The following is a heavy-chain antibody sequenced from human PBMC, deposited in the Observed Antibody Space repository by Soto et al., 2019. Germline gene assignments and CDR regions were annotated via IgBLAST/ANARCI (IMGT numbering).Heavy chain of an antibody. CDR1: GFTVSSYS. J-gene: IGHJ6*02. CDR3: ARDKLHIVATISYYYGMHV. V-gene: IGHV3-21*01. D-gene: IGHD5-12*01. CDR2: ISSSSSYI. Sequence: GGSLRLSCAASGFTVSSYSMNWVRQAPGKGLEGVSSISSSSSYIYYADSVKGRFTISRDNAKNSLYLQMNSLRAEDTAVYYCARDKLHIVATISYYYGMHVWGQGTTVTVSS.